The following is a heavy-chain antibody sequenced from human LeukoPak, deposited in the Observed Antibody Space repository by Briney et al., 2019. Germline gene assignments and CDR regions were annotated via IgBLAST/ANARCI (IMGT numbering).Heavy chain of an antibody. V-gene: IGHV4-59*01. Sequence: SETLSLTCTVSGVSISSYYWSWIRQSPGKGLEWIAYIYYSGSTNYNPSLKSRVTISVDTSKNQFSLKLSSATAADTAVYYCARSYGYGMDVWGQGTTVTVSS. J-gene: IGHJ6*02. CDR3: ARSYGYGMDV. CDR2: IYYSGST. D-gene: IGHD4-17*01. CDR1: GVSISSYY.